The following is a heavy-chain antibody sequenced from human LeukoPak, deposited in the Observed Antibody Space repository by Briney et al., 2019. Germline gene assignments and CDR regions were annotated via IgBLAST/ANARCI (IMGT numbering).Heavy chain of an antibody. D-gene: IGHD3-10*01. CDR3: ATPARFYYGSGSYYKS. V-gene: IGHV1-24*01. CDR1: GYTLTELS. CDR2: FDPEDGET. J-gene: IGHJ5*02. Sequence: ASVKVSCKVSGYTLTELSMHWVRQAPGKGLEWMGGFDPEDGETIYAQKFQGRVTMTEDPSTDTAYMELSRLRSEDTAVYYCATPARFYYGSGSYYKSWGQGTLVTVSS.